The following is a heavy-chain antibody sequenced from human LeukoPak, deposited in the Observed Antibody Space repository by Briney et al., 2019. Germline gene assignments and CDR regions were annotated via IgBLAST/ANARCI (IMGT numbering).Heavy chain of an antibody. D-gene: IGHD4-17*01. J-gene: IGHJ4*02. CDR2: IYTSGIA. CDR3: ARADYGRPPDY. Sequence: SETLSLTCTVSGGSISSYFWTWNRQPAGKGLEWIGRIYTSGIANYNPSLKSRVTMSIDTSKNQFSLKLSSVTAADTAVYYCARADYGRPPDYWGQGTLVTVSS. CDR1: GGSISSYF. V-gene: IGHV4-4*07.